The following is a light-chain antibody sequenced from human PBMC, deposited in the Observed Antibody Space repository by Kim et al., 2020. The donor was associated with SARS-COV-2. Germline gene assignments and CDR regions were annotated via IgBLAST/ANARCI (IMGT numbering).Light chain of an antibody. Sequence: DIQMTQSPSTLSASVGDRATITCRASQSISGWLAWYQQKPGKAPKLLISRASSLQSGVPSRFSGSDSGTEFSLTISSLQPDDFATYYCQQYNDYPLTFGGGTKLEI. J-gene: IGKJ4*01. CDR3: QQYNDYPLT. CDR2: RAS. CDR1: QSISGW. V-gene: IGKV1-5*03.